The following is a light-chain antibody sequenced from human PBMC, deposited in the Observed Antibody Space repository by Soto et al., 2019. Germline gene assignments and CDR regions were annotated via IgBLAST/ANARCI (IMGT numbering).Light chain of an antibody. Sequence: VLTQSPGTLSLSPGGRATLSCRASQTVSSSNLAWYQKKPGQAPRVVIYGASTRATGIPDRFSGSGSGTDFTFTITRLEPEDFAVYYCQQYDNSPYTFGQGTNLEIK. CDR2: GAS. V-gene: IGKV3-20*01. J-gene: IGKJ2*01. CDR1: QTVSSSN. CDR3: QQYDNSPYT.